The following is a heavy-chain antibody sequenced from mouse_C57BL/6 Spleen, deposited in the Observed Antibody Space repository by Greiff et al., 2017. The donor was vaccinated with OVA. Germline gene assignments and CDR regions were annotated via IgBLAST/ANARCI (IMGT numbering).Heavy chain of an antibody. V-gene: IGHV1-74*01. CDR1: GYTFTSYW. D-gene: IGHD1-1*01. CDR3: AIPLITTVVGWYFDV. Sequence: QVQLKQPGAELVKPGASVKVSCKASGYTFTSYWMHWVKQRPGQGLEWIGRIHPSDSDTNYNQKFKGKATLTVDKSSSTAYMQLSSLTSEDSAVYYCAIPLITTVVGWYFDVWGTGTTVTVSS. CDR2: IHPSDSDT. J-gene: IGHJ1*03.